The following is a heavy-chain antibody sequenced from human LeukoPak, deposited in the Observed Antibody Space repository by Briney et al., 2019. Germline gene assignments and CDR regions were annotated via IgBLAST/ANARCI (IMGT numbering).Heavy chain of an antibody. CDR2: INHSGST. D-gene: IGHD3-9*01. V-gene: IGHV4-34*01. CDR1: GGSFSGYY. CDR3: AREGLRYFDWLPRLFYFDY. J-gene: IGHJ4*02. Sequence: PSETLSLTCAVYGGSFSGYYWSWIRQPPGKGLEWIGEINHSGSTNYNPSLKSRVTISVDTSKNQFSLKLSSVTAADTAVYYCAREGLRYFDWLPRLFYFDYWGQGTLVTVSS.